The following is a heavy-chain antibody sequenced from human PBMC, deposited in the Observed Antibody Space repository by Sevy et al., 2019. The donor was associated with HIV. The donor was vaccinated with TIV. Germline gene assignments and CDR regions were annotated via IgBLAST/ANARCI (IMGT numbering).Heavy chain of an antibody. D-gene: IGHD2-15*01. CDR1: GYTFTGHY. J-gene: IGHJ3*02. CDR2: INPNSGST. Sequence: ASVKVSCKASGYTFTGHYMHWVRQAPGQGLEWMGWINPNSGSTDYVQKFQGRVTLTRDTSISTAYLELSRLTSDDTAVYYCARVFPYCSGGSCYSSYDAFDIWGQGTMVTVSS. V-gene: IGHV1-2*02. CDR3: ARVFPYCSGGSCYSSYDAFDI.